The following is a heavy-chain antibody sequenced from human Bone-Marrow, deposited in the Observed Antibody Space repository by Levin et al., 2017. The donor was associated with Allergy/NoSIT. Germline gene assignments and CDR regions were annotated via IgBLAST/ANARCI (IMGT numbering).Heavy chain of an antibody. V-gene: IGHV3-23*01. CDR1: GFIFSNYA. CDR3: AGYDTSAYHSPFDY. D-gene: IGHD3-22*01. CDR2: ISGSGGNT. J-gene: IGHJ4*02. Sequence: ASVKVSCAASGFIFSNYAMNWVRQAPGKGLEWVSQISGSGGNTHYADSVKGRFTFSRDNSKNTLYLQMNSLRADDTAVYYCAGYDTSAYHSPFDYWGQGTLVTVSS.